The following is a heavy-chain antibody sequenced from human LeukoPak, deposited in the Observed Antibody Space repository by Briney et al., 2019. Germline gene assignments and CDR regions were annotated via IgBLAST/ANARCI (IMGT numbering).Heavy chain of an antibody. CDR3: AKGGNYDPFDY. CDR1: AFSFSSYA. J-gene: IGHJ4*02. V-gene: IGHV3-23*01. Sequence: GGSLRLSCAASAFSFSSYAMSWVRQAPGKGLEWVSAISGSGGSTYYADSVKGRFTISRDNSKNTLYLQMNSLRAEDTAVYYCAKGGNYDPFDYWGQGTLVTVSS. D-gene: IGHD3-3*01. CDR2: ISGSGGST.